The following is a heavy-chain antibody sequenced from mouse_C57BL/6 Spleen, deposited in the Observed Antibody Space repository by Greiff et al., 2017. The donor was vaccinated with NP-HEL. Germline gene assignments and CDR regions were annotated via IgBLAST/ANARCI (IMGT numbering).Heavy chain of an antibody. Sequence: QVQLQQPGAELVKPGASVKLSCKASGYTFTSYWMHWVKQRPGKGLEWIGRIYPGDGDTNYNGKFKGKATLTADKSSSTAYMQLSSLTSEDSAVYFCAREGVDGYYGEYFDVWGTGTTVTVSS. D-gene: IGHD2-3*01. CDR2: IYPGDGDT. CDR1: GYTFTSYW. J-gene: IGHJ1*03. V-gene: IGHV1-82*01. CDR3: AREGVDGYYGEYFDV.